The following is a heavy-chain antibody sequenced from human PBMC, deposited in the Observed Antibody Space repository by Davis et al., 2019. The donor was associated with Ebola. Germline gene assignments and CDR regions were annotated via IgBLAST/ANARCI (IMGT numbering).Heavy chain of an antibody. D-gene: IGHD2-8*01. CDR1: GYGFADYW. CDR3: ARQESLYGWSDY. V-gene: IGHV5-51*01. Sequence: GESLKISCKSSGYGFADYWIAWVRQTPGKGLEWMGIIYAGDSDSRYSPSFEGQVTISVDRSITTAYLQWRSLRTSDTAIYYCARQESLYGWSDYWGQGTLVTVSS. CDR2: IYAGDSDS. J-gene: IGHJ4*02.